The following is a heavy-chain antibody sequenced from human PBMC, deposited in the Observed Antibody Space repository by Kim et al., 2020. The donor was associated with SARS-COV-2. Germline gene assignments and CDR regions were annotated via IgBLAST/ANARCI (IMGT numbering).Heavy chain of an antibody. D-gene: IGHD1-26*01. CDR1: GHTLTEFP. V-gene: IGHV1-24*01. Sequence: ASVKVSCKVSGHTLTEFPIHWVRQAPGKGPEWMGGFDPEEGQTFYAKQFEGRLTMTEDASANTAYMELTSLKSADTAVYYCAIDMGFFDYWGQGTLVTVSS. CDR2: FDPEEGQT. CDR3: AIDMGFFDY. J-gene: IGHJ4*02.